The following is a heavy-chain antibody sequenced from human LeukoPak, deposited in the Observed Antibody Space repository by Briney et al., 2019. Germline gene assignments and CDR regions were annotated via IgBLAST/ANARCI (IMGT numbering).Heavy chain of an antibody. CDR1: GGSMRSSNFY. CDR3: ARDTYNYGSSAYYFDY. CDR2: INYSGST. J-gene: IGHJ4*02. V-gene: IGHV4-39*07. Sequence: SETLSLTCTVSGGSMRSSNFYWGWIRQPPGKGLEWIGNINYSGSTYYNPSVKSRVTMSVDTSKNQFSLKLSSVTAADTAVYYCARDTYNYGSSAYYFDYWGQGTLVTVSS. D-gene: IGHD5-18*01.